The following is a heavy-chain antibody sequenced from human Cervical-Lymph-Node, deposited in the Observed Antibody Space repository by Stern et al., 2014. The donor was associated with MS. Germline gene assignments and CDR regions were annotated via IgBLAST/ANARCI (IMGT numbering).Heavy chain of an antibody. CDR3: ARSSTVTPNAFDI. D-gene: IGHD4-17*01. J-gene: IGHJ3*02. Sequence: QLQLQESGSGLVKPSQTLSLTCAVSGGSISSGGYSWSWIRQPPGKGLEWIWYIYHSGSTSYNPSVKSRVTISVDRSKNQFSLKLSSVTAADTAVYYCARSSTVTPNAFDIWGQGTMVTVSS. CDR2: IYHSGST. V-gene: IGHV4-30-2*01. CDR1: GGSISSGGYS.